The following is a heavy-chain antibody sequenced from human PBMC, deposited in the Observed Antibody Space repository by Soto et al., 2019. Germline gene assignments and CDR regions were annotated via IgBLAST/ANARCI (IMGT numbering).Heavy chain of an antibody. CDR2: IIPIFGTA. J-gene: IGHJ3*02. D-gene: IGHD2-15*01. Sequence: ASVKVSCKASGGTFSSYAISWVRQAPGQGLEWMGGIIPIFGTANYAQKFQGRVTITADESTSTAYMELSSLRSEDTAVYYCARERVCSGGSRYGHDAFEIWGQGTMVTVSS. V-gene: IGHV1-69*13. CDR1: GGTFSSYA. CDR3: ARERVCSGGSRYGHDAFEI.